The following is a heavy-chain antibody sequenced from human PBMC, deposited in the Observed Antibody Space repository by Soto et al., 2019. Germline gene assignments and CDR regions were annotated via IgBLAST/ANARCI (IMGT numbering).Heavy chain of an antibody. J-gene: IGHJ4*02. CDR3: ARSQRGRTAFTFDY. D-gene: IGHD3-16*01. CDR2: IYYSGTT. Sequence: SETLSLTCAVSGDSVSNENYYWSWIRQPPGKGLEWIGYIYYSGTTNYNSYLKSRLTLSVDMSKNQFSLKLTSVTAADTTVYFCARSQRGRTAFTFDYWGQGALVTVSS. V-gene: IGHV4-61*01. CDR1: GDSVSNENYY.